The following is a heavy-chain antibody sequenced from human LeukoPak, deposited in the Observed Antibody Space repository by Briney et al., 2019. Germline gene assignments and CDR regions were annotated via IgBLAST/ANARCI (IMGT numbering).Heavy chain of an antibody. CDR3: ARAVDSSGYEYYFDY. CDR2: IYTSGST. V-gene: IGHV4-4*07. D-gene: IGHD3-22*01. J-gene: IGHJ4*02. Sequence: PSDTLYLTCTVSGCSFSSYFWTWIRQPAGKGLEWIGSIYTSGSTNYNPSLKSRVTMSVDTSKNQYSLKLSAVTAADTAVYYCARAVDSSGYEYYFDYWGQGTLVTVSP. CDR1: GCSFSSYF.